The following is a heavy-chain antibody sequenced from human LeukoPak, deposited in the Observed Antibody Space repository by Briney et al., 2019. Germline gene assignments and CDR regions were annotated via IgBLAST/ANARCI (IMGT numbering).Heavy chain of an antibody. V-gene: IGHV3-48*01. CDR2: ISSSSSTI. Sequence: GGSLRLSCAASGFTFSSYEMYWVRQAPGKGLEWVSYISSSSSTIYYADSVKGRFTISRDNAKNSLYLQMNSLRAEDTAVYYCARDYPKTGAAAGTFSSWGQGTLVTVSS. J-gene: IGHJ5*02. CDR1: GFTFSSYE. CDR3: ARDYPKTGAAAGTFSS. D-gene: IGHD6-13*01.